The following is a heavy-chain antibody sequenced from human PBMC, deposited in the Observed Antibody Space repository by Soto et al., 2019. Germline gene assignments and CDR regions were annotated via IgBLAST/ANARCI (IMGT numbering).Heavy chain of an antibody. J-gene: IGHJ6*02. CDR1: GVTCSSYG. CDR3: ARAPSGWYGAPSNYYYYGMDV. CDR2: IWYDGSNK. D-gene: IGHD6-19*01. V-gene: IGHV3-33*01. Sequence: TGGSLRLSCAASGVTCSSYGMHWVRQAPGKGLEWVAVIWYDGSNKYYADSVKGRFTISRDNSKNTLYLQMNSLRAEDTAVYYCARAPSGWYGAPSNYYYYGMDVWGQGTTVTRLL.